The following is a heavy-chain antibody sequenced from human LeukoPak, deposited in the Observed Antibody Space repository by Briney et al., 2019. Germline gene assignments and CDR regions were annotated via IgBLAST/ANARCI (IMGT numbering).Heavy chain of an antibody. CDR3: ARDRGSSWYSDYHYYGMDV. CDR2: ISAYNGNT. D-gene: IGHD6-13*01. CDR1: GYTFTSYG. J-gene: IGHJ6*02. Sequence: ASVKVSFKASGYTFTSYGISWVRQAPGQGLEWMGWISAYNGNTNYAQKLQGRVTMTTDTSTSTAYMELRSLRSDDTAVYYCARDRGSSWYSDYHYYGMDVWGQGTTITVSS. V-gene: IGHV1-18*01.